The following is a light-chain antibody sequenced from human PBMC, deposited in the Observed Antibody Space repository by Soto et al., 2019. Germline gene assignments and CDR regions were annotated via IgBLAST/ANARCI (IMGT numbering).Light chain of an antibody. CDR2: GAS. V-gene: IGKV3-15*01. CDR3: QQYHNWPPQYT. CDR1: HSVASN. J-gene: IGKJ2*01. Sequence: EIVMTQSPASLSVSPGDGATLSCRASHSVASNVAWYQQKPGQGPRLLIHGASTRAVGVPARFSGSASGTDFTLTISSLQSEDFAVYYCQQYHNWPPQYTFGQGTKLQIK.